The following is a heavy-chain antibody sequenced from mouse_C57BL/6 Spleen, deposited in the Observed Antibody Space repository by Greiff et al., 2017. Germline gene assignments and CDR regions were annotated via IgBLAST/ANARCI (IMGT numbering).Heavy chain of an antibody. D-gene: IGHD2-4*01. CDR2: IDPSDSYT. V-gene: IGHV1-59*01. CDR3: ARFDYDGWFAY. CDR1: GYTFTSYW. J-gene: IGHJ3*01. Sequence: VQLQQPGAELVRPGTSVKLSCKASGYTFTSYWMHWVKQRPGQGLGWIGVIDPSDSYTNYNQKFKGKATLTVDTSSSTAYMQLSSLTSEDSAVYYCARFDYDGWFAYWGQGTLVTVSA.